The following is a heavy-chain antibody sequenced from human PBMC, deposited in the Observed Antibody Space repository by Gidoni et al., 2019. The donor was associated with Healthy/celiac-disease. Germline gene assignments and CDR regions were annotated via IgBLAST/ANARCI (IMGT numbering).Heavy chain of an antibody. V-gene: IGHV3-21*01. CDR3: ARGAGLLWFGEFAPINYTYYYYGMDV. J-gene: IGHJ6*02. Sequence: EVQLVESGGGLVKPGGSLRLSCAASGFTFSSYSMNWVRQAPGKGLAWVSSISSSSSYIYCADSVKGRCTISRDNAKNSLYLQMNSLGAEDTAVYYCARGAGLLWFGEFAPINYTYYYYGMDVWGQGTTVTVSS. CDR2: ISSSSSYI. CDR1: GFTFSSYS. D-gene: IGHD3-10*01.